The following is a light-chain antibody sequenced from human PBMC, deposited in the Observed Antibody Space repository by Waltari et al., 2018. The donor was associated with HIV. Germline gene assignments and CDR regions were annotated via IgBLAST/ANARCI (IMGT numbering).Light chain of an antibody. V-gene: IGLV1-40*01. Sequence: QSVLTQPPSVSGAPGQRVTISCTGSSSNIGAGYHVHWYQQLPGTAPKLLIYCNTNRPSGVPDRFSGSKSGTSASLAITGLQAEDEADYHCQSHDSSLSGYVFGTGTKVTVL. CDR3: QSHDSSLSGYV. CDR2: CNT. CDR1: SSNIGAGYH. J-gene: IGLJ1*01.